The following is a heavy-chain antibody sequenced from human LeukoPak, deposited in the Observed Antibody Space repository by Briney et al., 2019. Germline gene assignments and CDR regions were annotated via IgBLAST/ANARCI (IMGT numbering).Heavy chain of an antibody. CDR3: ARVRFPADC. D-gene: IGHD2-2*01. J-gene: IGHJ4*02. CDR2: IKHNGREK. V-gene: IGHV3-7*01. CDR1: GFTFETYW. Sequence: GGSLRLSCAASGFTFETYWMSWVRQAPGKGLEWLANIKHNGREKYYVDSVKGRFTISRDNAKASLYLHMNSLRVKDTAIYYCARVRFPADCWGQGTLVTVSS.